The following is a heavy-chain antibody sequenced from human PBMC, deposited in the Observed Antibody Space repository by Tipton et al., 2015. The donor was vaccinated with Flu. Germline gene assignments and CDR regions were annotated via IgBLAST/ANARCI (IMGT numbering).Heavy chain of an antibody. Sequence: SLRLSCAASGFTFSRYWMNWVRQGPGEGLVWVSRINTDGSLTNYADSVKGRFTISRDNAKNSLYLQMNSLRAEDTAVYYCTRALDYWGQGTPVTVSS. CDR3: TRALDY. CDR1: GFTFSRYW. CDR2: INTDGSLT. V-gene: IGHV3-74*01. J-gene: IGHJ4*02.